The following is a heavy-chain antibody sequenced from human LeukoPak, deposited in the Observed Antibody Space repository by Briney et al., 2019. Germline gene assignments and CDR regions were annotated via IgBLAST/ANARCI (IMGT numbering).Heavy chain of an antibody. CDR1: GGSFSGYY. CDR3: ARRRWGYCDP. V-gene: IGHV4-34*01. CDR2: INHSGST. J-gene: IGHJ5*02. Sequence: PSETLSLTCAVYGGSFSGYYWSWIRQPPGKGLEWIGEINHSGSTNYNPSLKSRVTISVDTSKNQFSLKLSSVTAADTAVYYCARRRWGYCDPWGQGTLVTVSS. D-gene: IGHD2-15*01.